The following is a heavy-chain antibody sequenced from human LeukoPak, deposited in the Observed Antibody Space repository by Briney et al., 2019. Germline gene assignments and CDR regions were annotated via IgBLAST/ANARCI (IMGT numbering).Heavy chain of an antibody. V-gene: IGHV3-7*03. CDR1: GFTFSHYW. CDR3: AYLGLSSDWNDVPGPQIDY. J-gene: IGHJ4*02. CDR2: IKEDVSEK. D-gene: IGHD1-1*01. Sequence: GGSLRLSCAASGFTFSHYWMSWVRQAPGKGLEWVANIKEDVSEKHYVDSVKGRFTISRDNAKNSLYLQMNSLRAEDTAVYYCAYLGLSSDWNDVPGPQIDYWGQGTLVSVSS.